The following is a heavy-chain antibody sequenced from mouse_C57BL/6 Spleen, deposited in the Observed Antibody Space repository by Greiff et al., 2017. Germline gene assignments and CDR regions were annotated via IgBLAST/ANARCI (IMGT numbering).Heavy chain of an antibody. CDR3: ARSGGGGNDSFAY. CDR2: INPNYGTT. Sequence: VQLQQSGPELVKPGASVQISCKASGYSFTDYNMNWVKQSNGKSLEWIGVINPNYGTTSSNQKFKGKATLTVDQSSSTAYMQLNSRTSEDSAVYYCARSGGGGNDSFAYWGQGTLVTVSA. J-gene: IGHJ3*01. V-gene: IGHV1-39*01. CDR1: GYSFTDYN. D-gene: IGHD2-2*01.